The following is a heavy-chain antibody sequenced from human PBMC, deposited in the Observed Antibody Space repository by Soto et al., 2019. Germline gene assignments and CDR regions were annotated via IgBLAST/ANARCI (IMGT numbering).Heavy chain of an antibody. CDR1: GFTFSSYG. CDR2: IWYDGSNK. J-gene: IGHJ6*02. V-gene: IGHV3-33*01. Sequence: QVQLVESGGGVVQPGRSLRLSCAASGFTFSSYGMHWVRQAPGKGLEWVAVIWYDGSNKYYADSVKGRFTISRDNSKNTLYLQMNSQRAEYTAVYYCARERYYDSSGSLGMDVWGQGTTVNVSS. CDR3: ARERYYDSSGSLGMDV. D-gene: IGHD3-22*01.